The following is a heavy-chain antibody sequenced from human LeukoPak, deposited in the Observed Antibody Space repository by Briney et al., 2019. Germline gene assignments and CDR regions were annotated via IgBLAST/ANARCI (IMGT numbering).Heavy chain of an antibody. Sequence: GGPLRLSCAASGFIFSNYSMSWVRQAPGKGPHWVSAVNVSEDTTYYADSVKGRFTIARDNSKNTMYLEMNSLRAEDTAVYYCAKDLRAVAGRGPFDYWGQGTLVTGSS. J-gene: IGHJ4*02. D-gene: IGHD6-19*01. V-gene: IGHV3-23*01. CDR2: VNVSEDTT. CDR3: AKDLRAVAGRGPFDY. CDR1: GFIFSNYS.